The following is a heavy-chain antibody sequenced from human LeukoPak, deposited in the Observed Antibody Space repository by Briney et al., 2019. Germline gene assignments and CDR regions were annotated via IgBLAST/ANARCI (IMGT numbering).Heavy chain of an antibody. V-gene: IGHV1-18*04. CDR2: INPNSGNT. D-gene: IGHD6-19*01. Sequence: ASVKVSCKASGYTFTGYYMHWVRQAPGQGLEWMGWINPNSGNTNYAQKLQGRVTMTTDTSTSTAYMELRSLRSDDTAVYYCARMGGIAVAESGAYYFDYWGQGTLVTVSS. J-gene: IGHJ4*02. CDR3: ARMGGIAVAESGAYYFDY. CDR1: GYTFTGYY.